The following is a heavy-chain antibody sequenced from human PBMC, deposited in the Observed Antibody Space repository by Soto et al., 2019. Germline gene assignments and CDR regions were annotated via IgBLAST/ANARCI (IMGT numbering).Heavy chain of an antibody. Sequence: SHPLSRTCAISGDSVSSNSAAWNWIRQSPSRGLEWLGRTYYRSKWYNDYAVSVKSRITINPDTSKNQFSLQLNSVTPEDTAVYYCARDLGERGKYGMDVWGQGTTVTVSS. D-gene: IGHD1-1*01. CDR2: TYYRSKWYN. CDR1: GDSVSSNSAA. J-gene: IGHJ6*02. V-gene: IGHV6-1*01. CDR3: ARDLGERGKYGMDV.